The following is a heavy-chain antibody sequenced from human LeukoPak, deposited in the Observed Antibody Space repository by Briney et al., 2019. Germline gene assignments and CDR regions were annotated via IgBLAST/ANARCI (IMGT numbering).Heavy chain of an antibody. J-gene: IGHJ5*02. CDR2: INPNIGDT. D-gene: IGHD4-17*01. CDR1: GYTFTGYY. Sequence: ASVKVSCKSSGYTFTGYYIHWLRQAPGQGLEWMGRINPNIGDTNYSQKFQGRVTMTRDTSISTAYMELSRLRSDDTAVYYCARSPRSTVTNWFDPWGQGTLVTVSS. V-gene: IGHV1-2*06. CDR3: ARSPRSTVTNWFDP.